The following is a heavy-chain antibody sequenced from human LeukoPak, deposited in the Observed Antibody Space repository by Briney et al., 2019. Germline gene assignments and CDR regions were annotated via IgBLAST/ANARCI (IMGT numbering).Heavy chain of an antibody. D-gene: IGHD2-2*01. CDR3: ADEQEGYQLPCD. CDR2: ISSSGSTI. CDR1: GFTFSDYY. Sequence: GGSLRLSCAASGFTFSDYYMSWIRQAPGKGLEWVSYISSSGSTIYYADSVKGRFTISRDNSKNTLYLQMNSLRAEDTAVYYCADEQEGYQLPCDWGQGTLVTVSS. V-gene: IGHV3-11*01. J-gene: IGHJ4*02.